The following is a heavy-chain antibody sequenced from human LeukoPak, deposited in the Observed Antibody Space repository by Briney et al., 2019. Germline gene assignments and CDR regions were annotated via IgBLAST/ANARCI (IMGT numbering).Heavy chain of an antibody. V-gene: IGHV4-34*01. D-gene: IGHD6-13*01. CDR2: INHSGST. Sequence: SETLSLTCAAYGGSFSGYYWSWIRQPPGKGLEWIGEINHSGSTNYNPSLKSRVTISVDTSKNQFSLKLSSVTAADTAVYYCARGRGSSWFHRLLDYWGQGTLVTVSS. CDR1: GGSFSGYY. CDR3: ARGRGSSWFHRLLDY. J-gene: IGHJ4*02.